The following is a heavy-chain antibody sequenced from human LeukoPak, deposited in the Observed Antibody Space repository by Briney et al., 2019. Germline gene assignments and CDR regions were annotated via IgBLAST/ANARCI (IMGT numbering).Heavy chain of an antibody. D-gene: IGHD3-22*01. J-gene: IGHJ4*02. Sequence: HGESLKISCKGSGYRFTSYWIGWVRQMPGKGLELMGIIYPGDSDTRYSPSFQGQVTFSADKSISTAYLQWSSLKASDTAMYYCARSYDSSGYYYDYWGQGTLVTVSS. CDR1: GYRFTSYW. V-gene: IGHV5-51*01. CDR2: IYPGDSDT. CDR3: ARSYDSSGYYYDY.